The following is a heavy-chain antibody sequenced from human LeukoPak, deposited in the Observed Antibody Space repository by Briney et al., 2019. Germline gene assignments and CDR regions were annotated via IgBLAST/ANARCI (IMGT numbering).Heavy chain of an antibody. D-gene: IGHD2-2*01. CDR1: GYTFTSYY. Sequence: ASVKVSCKASGYTFTSYYMHWVRQAPGQGLEWMGIINPSGGSTSYAQKFQGRVTMTRDTSTSTVYMELSSPRSEDTAVYYCARTYCSSTSCYPWGYFDLWGRGTLVTVSS. V-gene: IGHV1-46*01. CDR2: INPSGGST. CDR3: ARTYCSSTSCYPWGYFDL. J-gene: IGHJ2*01.